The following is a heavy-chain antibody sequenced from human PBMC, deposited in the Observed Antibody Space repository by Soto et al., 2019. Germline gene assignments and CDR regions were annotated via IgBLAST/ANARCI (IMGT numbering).Heavy chain of an antibody. CDR2: IYTGGNT. Sequence: GGSLRLSCAASGFTVSSNYMSWVRQAPGKGLEWVSIIYTGGNTYYADSVKGRFTISRDNSKTTLYLQMNSLGAEDTAVYYCAKGRGYCSSTSCYVASDYWGQGTLVTVSS. CDR1: GFTVSSNY. D-gene: IGHD2-2*01. V-gene: IGHV3-53*01. J-gene: IGHJ4*02. CDR3: AKGRGYCSSTSCYVASDY.